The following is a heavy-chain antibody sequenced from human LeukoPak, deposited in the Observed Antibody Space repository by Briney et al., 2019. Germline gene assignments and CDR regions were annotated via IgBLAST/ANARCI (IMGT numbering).Heavy chain of an antibody. D-gene: IGHD3-10*01. V-gene: IGHV3-30*18. CDR3: AKDSGRLAALVRGVIPRNY. CDR1: GFTFSSYG. Sequence: PGGSLRLSCAASGFTFSSYGMHWVRQAPGKGLEWVASISYDGSNKDYPDSVKGRFTISRDNSKNTLYLQMNSLRVEGTAVYYCAKDSGRLAALVRGVIPRNYWGQGTLVIVSS. J-gene: IGHJ4*02. CDR2: ISYDGSNK.